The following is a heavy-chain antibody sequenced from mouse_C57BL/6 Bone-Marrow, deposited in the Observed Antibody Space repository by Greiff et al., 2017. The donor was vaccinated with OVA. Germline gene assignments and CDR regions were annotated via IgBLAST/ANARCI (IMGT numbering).Heavy chain of an antibody. V-gene: IGHV1-42*01. D-gene: IGHD4-1*01. CDR1: GYSFTGYY. CDR3: ARWNQTGTSAY. Sequence: VQLKQSGPELVKPGASVKISCKASGYSFTGYYMNWVKQSPEKSLEWIGEINPSTGGTTYNQKFKAKATLTVDKSSSTAYMQLKSLTSEDSAVYYCARWNQTGTSAYWGQGTLVTVSA. CDR2: INPSTGGT. J-gene: IGHJ3*01.